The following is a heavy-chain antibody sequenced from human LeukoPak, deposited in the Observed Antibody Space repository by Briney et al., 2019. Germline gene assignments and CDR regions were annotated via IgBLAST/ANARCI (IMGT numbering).Heavy chain of an antibody. Sequence: GESLKISCKGSGYSFTTYWIGWVRQMPGKGLEWMGIIYPGDSDTRYSPSFEGQVTISADKSISTAYLQWSGLKASDTAIYYCARLVYYYGSGSPRWFDPWGQGTLVTVSS. CDR3: ARLVYYYGSGSPRWFDP. D-gene: IGHD3-10*01. CDR2: IYPGDSDT. CDR1: GYSFTTYW. J-gene: IGHJ5*02. V-gene: IGHV5-51*01.